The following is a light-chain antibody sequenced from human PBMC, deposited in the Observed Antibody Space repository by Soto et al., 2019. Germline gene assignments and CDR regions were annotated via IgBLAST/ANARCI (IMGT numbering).Light chain of an antibody. CDR3: MQALQTPFT. Sequence: DLVMTQSPLSLPVTPGEPASISCRSSQSLLHSNGYNYLDWYLQKPGQSPQLLIYLGSNRASGVPDRFSGSGSDTDFTLKISRVEAEDVGVYYCMQALQTPFTFGPGTKVDIK. J-gene: IGKJ3*01. CDR2: LGS. V-gene: IGKV2-28*01. CDR1: QSLLHSNGYNY.